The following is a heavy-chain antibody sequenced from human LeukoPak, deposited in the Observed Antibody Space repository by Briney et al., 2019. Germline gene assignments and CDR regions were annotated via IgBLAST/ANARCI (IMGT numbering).Heavy chain of an antibody. Sequence: PSETLSLTCTVSGGSISSGDYHWNWIRQHPGKGLEWIGYIYYSGSTYYNPSLKNRVTISVDTSKNQVSLKLSSVTAADTAVYYCARSWGTSAGYFDYWGQGTLVTVSS. CDR1: GGSISSGDYH. J-gene: IGHJ4*02. CDR2: IYYSGST. CDR3: ARSWGTSAGYFDY. V-gene: IGHV4-31*03. D-gene: IGHD2-15*01.